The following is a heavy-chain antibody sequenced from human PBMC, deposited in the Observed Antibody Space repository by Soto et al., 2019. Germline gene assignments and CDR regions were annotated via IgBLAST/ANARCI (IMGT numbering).Heavy chain of an antibody. CDR3: ARVGGDYYYYGMDV. J-gene: IGHJ6*02. Sequence: SGTLSLTCTVSGGSIRSYYWSWVPQPPGKGLEWIGYIYYSGSTNYNPSLKSRVTISVDTSKNQFSLKLSSVTAADTAVYYCARVGGDYYYYGMDVWGQGTTVTVSS. D-gene: IGHD2-21*01. CDR1: GGSIRSYY. V-gene: IGHV4-59*01. CDR2: IYYSGST.